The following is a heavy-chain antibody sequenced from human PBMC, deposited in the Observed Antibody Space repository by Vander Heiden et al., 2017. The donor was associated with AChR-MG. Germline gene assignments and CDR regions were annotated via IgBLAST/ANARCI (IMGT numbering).Heavy chain of an antibody. CDR2: IGGSGGST. CDR1: GFTFSSYA. CDR3: AKDLILDITMVQGVIDY. D-gene: IGHD3-10*01. Sequence: EMQLLESGGGLVQPGGSLRLSCAASGFTFSSYARGWVRQAPGKGMEWVSAIGGSGGSTYYADSVKGRFTISRDNSKNTLYLQMNSLRAEDTAVYYCAKDLILDITMVQGVIDYWGQGTLVTVSS. V-gene: IGHV3-23*01. J-gene: IGHJ4*02.